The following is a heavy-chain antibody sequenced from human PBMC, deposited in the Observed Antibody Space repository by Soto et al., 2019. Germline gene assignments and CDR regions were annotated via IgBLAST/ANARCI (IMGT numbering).Heavy chain of an antibody. CDR1: GGSISSNNYY. J-gene: IGHJ6*02. Sequence: QLQLQESGPGLVKPSETTSLTCTVSGGSISSNNYYWGWVRQPPGKGLEWIGNIYFTGRTYYNPSLKSRVTVSVDTSKNQFSLYLSSVTAADTAVYYCARHGPGTGVGSMDVWGQGTTVTVSS. D-gene: IGHD3-10*01. CDR3: ARHGPGTGVGSMDV. V-gene: IGHV4-39*01. CDR2: IYFTGRT.